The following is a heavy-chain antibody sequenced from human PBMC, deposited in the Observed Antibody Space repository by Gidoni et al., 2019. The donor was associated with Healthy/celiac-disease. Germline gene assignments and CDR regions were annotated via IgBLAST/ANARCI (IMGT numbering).Heavy chain of an antibody. CDR3: ARDGPVAWDTTPFFDY. D-gene: IGHD1-26*01. CDR1: GFTFSSYW. Sequence: EVQLVESGGGLVQPGGSLRLSCAASGFTFSSYWMSWVRQAPGKGLEWVANIKQDGSEKYYVDSVKGRFTISRDNAKNSLYLQMNSLRAEDTAVYYCARDGPVAWDTTPFFDYWGQGTLVTVSS. CDR2: IKQDGSEK. J-gene: IGHJ4*02. V-gene: IGHV3-7*01.